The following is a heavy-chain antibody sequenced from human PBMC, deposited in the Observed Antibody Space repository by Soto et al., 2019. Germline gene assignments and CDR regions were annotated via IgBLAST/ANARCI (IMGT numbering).Heavy chain of an antibody. J-gene: IGHJ6*02. Sequence: QVQLVKSGAEVKKPGSSVKVSCKASGGTFSSYAISWVRQAPGQGLEWMGGIIPIFGTANYAQKFQGRVTITADEATSTAYMELSSLRAEDTAVYYCASRWELRLYYYGMDVWGQGTTVTVS. CDR2: IIPIFGTA. CDR3: ASRWELRLYYYGMDV. CDR1: GGTFSSYA. V-gene: IGHV1-69*01. D-gene: IGHD1-26*01.